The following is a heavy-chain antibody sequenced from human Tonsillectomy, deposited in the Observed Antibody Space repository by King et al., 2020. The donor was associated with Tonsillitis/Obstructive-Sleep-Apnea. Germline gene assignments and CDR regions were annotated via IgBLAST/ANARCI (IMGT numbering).Heavy chain of an antibody. CDR1: GFTFGDYA. CDR3: TRGARPYAFDM. V-gene: IGHV3-49*04. J-gene: IGHJ3*02. D-gene: IGHD6-6*01. Sequence: VQLVESGGGLVQPGRSLRLSCTASGFTFGDYAMSWVRQAPGKGLEWVGFIRSKAYGGTTEYAASVKGRFTISRDDSKSIAYMQMNSLKTEDTAVYYRTRGARPYAFDMWGQGTMVTVSS. CDR2: IRSKAYGGTT.